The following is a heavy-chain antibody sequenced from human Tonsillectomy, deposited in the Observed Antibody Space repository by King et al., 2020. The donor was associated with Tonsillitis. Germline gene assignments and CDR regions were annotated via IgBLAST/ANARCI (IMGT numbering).Heavy chain of an antibody. Sequence: VQLVESGGGVVQPGRSLRLSCAASGFTFRSYGMHWVRQAPGKGLEWVDVIWYEGSNKYYADSVRGRFTISRDNSKNTLYLQMNSLRADDTAVYYCARDKLPYYDFWSGAGDAFDIWGQGTMVTVSS. CDR3: ARDKLPYYDFWSGAGDAFDI. J-gene: IGHJ3*02. CDR2: IWYEGSNK. V-gene: IGHV3-33*01. CDR1: GFTFRSYG. D-gene: IGHD3-3*01.